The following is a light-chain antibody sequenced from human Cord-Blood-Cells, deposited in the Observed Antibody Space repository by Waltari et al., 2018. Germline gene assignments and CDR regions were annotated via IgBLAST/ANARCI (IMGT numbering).Light chain of an antibody. CDR1: SSDVGGYKY. CDR3: SSYAGSNNLV. J-gene: IGLJ3*02. V-gene: IGLV2-8*01. Sequence: QSALTQPPSASGSPGQSVTISCTGTSSDVGGYKYVSWYQQHPGKAHKLMIYEVSKRPSGVPERFSGSKSGNTASLTVSGLQAEDEADYYCSSYAGSNNLVFGGGTKLTVL. CDR2: EVS.